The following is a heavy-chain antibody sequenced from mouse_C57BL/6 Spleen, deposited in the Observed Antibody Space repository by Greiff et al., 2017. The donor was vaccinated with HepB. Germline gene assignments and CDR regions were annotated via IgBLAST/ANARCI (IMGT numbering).Heavy chain of an antibody. Sequence: VQLQQSGAELVRPGTSVKVSCKASGYAFTNYLIEWVKQRPGQGLEWIGVINPGSGGTNYNEKFKGKATLTADKSSSTAYMQLSSLTSEDSAVYLCERWGLRGAMDYWGQGTSVTVSS. CDR2: INPGSGGT. J-gene: IGHJ4*01. V-gene: IGHV1-54*01. D-gene: IGHD2-4*01. CDR3: ERWGLRGAMDY. CDR1: GYAFTNYL.